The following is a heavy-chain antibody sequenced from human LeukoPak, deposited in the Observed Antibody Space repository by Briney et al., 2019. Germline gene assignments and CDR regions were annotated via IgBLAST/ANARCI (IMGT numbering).Heavy chain of an antibody. CDR1: GFTFSSYS. J-gene: IGHJ3*02. V-gene: IGHV3-21*04. CDR2: ISSSSSYI. Sequence: PGGSLRLSCAASGFTFSSYSMNWVRQAPGEGLEWVSSISSSSSYIYYADSVKGRFTISRDNAKNSLYLQMNSLRAEDTAVYYCAKGAGQWPLHDAFDIWGQGTMVTVSS. CDR3: AKGAGQWPLHDAFDI. D-gene: IGHD6-19*01.